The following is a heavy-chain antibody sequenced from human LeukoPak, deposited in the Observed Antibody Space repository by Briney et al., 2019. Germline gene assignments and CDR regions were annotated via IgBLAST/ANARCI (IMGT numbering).Heavy chain of an antibody. CDR2: ISGGGGTT. D-gene: IGHD5-18*01. CDR1: GFTFSSYW. Sequence: GGSLRLSCAVSGFTFSSYWMGWVRQAPGKGLEWVSGISGGGGTTYYADSVKGRFTISRDNSKNTLYLQMNSLRAEDTAVYYCAKAWRGYSYGYFDYWGQGTLVTVSS. J-gene: IGHJ4*02. V-gene: IGHV3-23*01. CDR3: AKAWRGYSYGYFDY.